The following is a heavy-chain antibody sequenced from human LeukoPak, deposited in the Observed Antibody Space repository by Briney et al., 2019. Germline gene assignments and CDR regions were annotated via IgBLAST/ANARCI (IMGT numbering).Heavy chain of an antibody. CDR3: ARLRTGYSSSWYIPYYYYGMDV. Sequence: PSETLSLTCAVYGGSFSGYYWSWIRQPPGKGLEWIGEINHSGSTNYNPSLKSRVTISVDTSKNQISLKLSSVTAADTAVYYCARLRTGYSSSWYIPYYYYGMDVWGQGTTVTVSS. CDR1: GGSFSGYY. D-gene: IGHD6-13*01. V-gene: IGHV4-34*01. J-gene: IGHJ6*02. CDR2: INHSGST.